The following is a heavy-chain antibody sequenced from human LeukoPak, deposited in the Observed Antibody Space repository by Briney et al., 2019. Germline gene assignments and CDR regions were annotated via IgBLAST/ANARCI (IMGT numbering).Heavy chain of an antibody. CDR2: IKQDGSEK. CDR1: GFTFSSYW. CDR3: ARGFHCSSTSCYVKGLLWFGELSSMGDAFDI. V-gene: IGHV3-7*01. J-gene: IGHJ3*02. D-gene: IGHD2-2*01. Sequence: GGSLRLSCAASGFTFSSYWMSWVRQAPGKGLEWVANIKQDGSEKYYVDSVKGRFTISRDNAKNSLYLQMNSLRAEDTAVYYCARGFHCSSTSCYVKGLLWFGELSSMGDAFDIWGQGTMVTVSS.